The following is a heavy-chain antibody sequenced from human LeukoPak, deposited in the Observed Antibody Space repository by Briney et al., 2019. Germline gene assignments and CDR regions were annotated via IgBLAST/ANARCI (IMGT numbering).Heavy chain of an antibody. CDR1: GGSISSGSYY. D-gene: IGHD6-6*01. Sequence: SETLSLTCTVSGGSISSGSYYWSWIRQSAGKGLEWIGRIYTSGSTNYNPSLKSRVTISVDTSKNQFSLKLSSVTAADTAVYYCARWSGSVTARNYYYYMDVWGEGTTVTVSS. CDR2: IYTSGST. J-gene: IGHJ6*03. V-gene: IGHV4-61*02. CDR3: ARWSGSVTARNYYYYMDV.